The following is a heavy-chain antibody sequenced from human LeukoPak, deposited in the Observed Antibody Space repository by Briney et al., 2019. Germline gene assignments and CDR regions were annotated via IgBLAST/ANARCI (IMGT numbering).Heavy chain of an antibody. V-gene: IGHV4-4*07. CDR3: AREVYCSSTSCYVATVTTYESWFDP. CDR2: IYTSGST. J-gene: IGHJ5*02. D-gene: IGHD2-2*01. CDR1: GGSISSYY. Sequence: PSETLSLTCTVSGGSISSYYWSLIRQPAGKGLEWIGRIYTSGSTNYNPSLKSRVTMSVDTSKNQFSLKLSSVTAADTAVYYCAREVYCSSTSCYVATVTTYESWFDPWGQGTLVTVSS.